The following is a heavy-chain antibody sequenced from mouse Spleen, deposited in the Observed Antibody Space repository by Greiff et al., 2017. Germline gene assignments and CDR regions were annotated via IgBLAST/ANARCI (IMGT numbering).Heavy chain of an antibody. D-gene: IGHD1-1*01. V-gene: IGHV2-9*02. J-gene: IGHJ3*01. Sequence: VKLMESGPGLVAPSQSLSITCTVSGFSLTSYDVHWVRQPPGKGLEWLGVIWAGGSTNYNSALMSRLSISKDNSKSQVFLKMNSLQTDDTAMYYCARASLTTRGFAYWGQGTLVTVSA. CDR1: GFSLTSYD. CDR2: IWAGGST. CDR3: ARASLTTRGFAY.